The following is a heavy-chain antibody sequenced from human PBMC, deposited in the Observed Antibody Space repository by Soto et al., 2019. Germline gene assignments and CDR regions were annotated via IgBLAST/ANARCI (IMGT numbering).Heavy chain of an antibody. D-gene: IGHD6-13*01. CDR1: GGTFRNYA. CDR3: AIPLPKQQLVRGAFDN. V-gene: IGHV1-69*01. CDR2: SIPVFGTA. Sequence: QVQLVQSGAEVKKPGSSVKLSCKTSGGTFRNYAINWVRQAPGQGLEWMGGSIPVFGTANYAQTFQGRFTITADESTSTASIELSSLRSEDTAVYYCAIPLPKQQLVRGAFDNWGQGTLVTVAS. J-gene: IGHJ4*02.